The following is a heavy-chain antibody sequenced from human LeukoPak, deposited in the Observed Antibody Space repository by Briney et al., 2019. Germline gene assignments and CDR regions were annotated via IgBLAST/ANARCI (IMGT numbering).Heavy chain of an antibody. CDR3: AKDARYFDWLLFYFDY. V-gene: IGHV3-23*01. D-gene: IGHD3-9*01. CDR1: GFTFSSYA. CDR2: ISGSGGSK. Sequence: PGGSLRLSCAASGFTFSSYAMSWVRQAPGKGLEWVSAISGSGGSKYYADSVKGRFTISRDNSKNTLYLQMNSLRAEDTAVYYCAKDARYFDWLLFYFDYWSQGTLVTVSS. J-gene: IGHJ4*02.